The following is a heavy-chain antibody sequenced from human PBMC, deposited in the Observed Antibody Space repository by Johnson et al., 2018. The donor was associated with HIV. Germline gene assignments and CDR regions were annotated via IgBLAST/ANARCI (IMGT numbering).Heavy chain of an antibody. V-gene: IGHV3-13*01. CDR2: VGTADDT. D-gene: IGHD2-8*02. CDR1: GFTFSSYD. Sequence: VQLVESGGGLVQPGGSLRLSCAASGFTFSSYDMHWVRQATGKGLDWVSAVGTADDTYFPGSVKGRSTISRDNAKNSLYLQMNSLRAEDTAVYYWARGPSQLYWPDVAFDIWGQGTTVTVSS. J-gene: IGHJ3*02. CDR3: ARGPSQLYWPDVAFDI.